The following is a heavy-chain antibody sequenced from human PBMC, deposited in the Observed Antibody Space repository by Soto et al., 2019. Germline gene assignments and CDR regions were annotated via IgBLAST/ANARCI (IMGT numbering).Heavy chain of an antibody. CDR1: GASLGGFH. CDR2: LIHGGST. V-gene: IGHV4-34*12. J-gene: IGHJ3*02. CDR3: ARSPLVYDYVRQTWREVGDSFDI. Sequence: SETLSLTCAIYGASLGGFHWTWLRQAPGKGLEWIGELIHGGSTNYNPSLKSRVSFSLDTSKNQFSLHLMSVTAADTAVYYCARSPLVYDYVRQTWREVGDSFDIWGRGKMVTVSS. D-gene: IGHD3-16*01.